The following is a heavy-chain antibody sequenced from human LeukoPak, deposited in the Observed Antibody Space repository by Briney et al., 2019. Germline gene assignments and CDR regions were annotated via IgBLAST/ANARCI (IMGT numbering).Heavy chain of an antibody. Sequence: GGSLRLSCAASGFTFSSYSMNWVRQAPGKGLEWVSSISSSSSYIYYADSVKGRFTISRDNAKNSLYLQMNSLRAEDTAVYYCARGITIFGVVSKQFDYWGQGTLVTVSS. D-gene: IGHD3-3*01. CDR2: ISSSSSYI. CDR3: ARGITIFGVVSKQFDY. J-gene: IGHJ4*02. CDR1: GFTFSSYS. V-gene: IGHV3-21*01.